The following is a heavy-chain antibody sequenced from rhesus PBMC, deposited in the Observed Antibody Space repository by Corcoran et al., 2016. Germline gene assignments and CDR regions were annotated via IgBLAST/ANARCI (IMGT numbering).Heavy chain of an antibody. CDR3: ARSLRGYSYRPDYFDY. CDR1: GGSISSSY. J-gene: IGHJ4*01. Sequence: QLQLQESGPGLVKPSETLSVTCAVSGGSISSSYWSWIRQAPGKGLAWIWYIDGRWISTNYHPALNSRVTLSVDTSKNQLSLKLSSVTAADTAVYYCARSLRGYSYRPDYFDYWGQGVLVTVSS. D-gene: IGHD5-12*01. CDR2: IDGRWIST. V-gene: IGHV4-169*01.